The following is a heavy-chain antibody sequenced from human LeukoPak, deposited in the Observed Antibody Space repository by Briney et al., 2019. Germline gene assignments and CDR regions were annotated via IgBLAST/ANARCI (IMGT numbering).Heavy chain of an antibody. CDR1: GFTFGDYA. CDR2: IRSKAYGGTT. D-gene: IGHD5-18*01. Sequence: GGSLRLSCTASGFTFGDYAMSWFRQAPGKGLERVGFIRSKAYGGTTEYAASVKGRFTISRDDSKSIAYLQMNSLKTEDTAVYYCTRESEDTAMDPYFDYWGQGTLVTVSS. V-gene: IGHV3-49*03. CDR3: TRESEDTAMDPYFDY. J-gene: IGHJ4*02.